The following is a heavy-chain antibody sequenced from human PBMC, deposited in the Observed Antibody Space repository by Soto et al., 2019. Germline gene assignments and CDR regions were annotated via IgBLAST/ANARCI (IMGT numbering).Heavy chain of an antibody. CDR3: ARDKGDGSGSYYGY. CDR1: GYTFSSYG. J-gene: IGHJ4*02. CDR2: ISAYNGNT. Sequence: QVQLVQSGAEVKKPGASVKVSCKASGYTFSSYGISWVRQAPGQGLEWMGWISAYNGNTNYAQKLQGRVTMTTDTSTNTAYMDLRSLRSDDTVIYYCARDKGDGSGSYYGYWGQGTLVTVSS. D-gene: IGHD3-10*01. V-gene: IGHV1-18*01.